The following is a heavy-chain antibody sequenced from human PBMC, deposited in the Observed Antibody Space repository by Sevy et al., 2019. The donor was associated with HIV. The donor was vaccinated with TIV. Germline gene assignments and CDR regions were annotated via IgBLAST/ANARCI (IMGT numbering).Heavy chain of an antibody. CDR3: ARDRGFSSTSEYGMDV. J-gene: IGHJ6*02. V-gene: IGHV1-69*13. CDR1: GGTFSKYA. D-gene: IGHD2-2*01. CDR2: IIPIFGTA. Sequence: ASVKVSCKASGGTFSKYAITWVRQAPGQGLEWMGGIIPIFGTANYAQKFQGRVTITADESTNTAYMELSSLRSEDTAVYYCARDRGFSSTSEYGMDVWGQGITVTVSS.